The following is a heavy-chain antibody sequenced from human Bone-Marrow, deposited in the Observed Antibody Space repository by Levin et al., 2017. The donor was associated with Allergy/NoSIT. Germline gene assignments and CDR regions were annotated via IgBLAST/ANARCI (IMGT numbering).Heavy chain of an antibody. CDR2: ISGSGGST. Sequence: PASETLSLTCAASGFTFSSYAMSWVRQAPGKGLEWVSAISGSGGSTYYADSVKGRFTISRDNSKNTLYLQMNSLRAEDTAVYYCAKDPSVRRHYYYYGMDVWGQGTTVTVSS. J-gene: IGHJ6*02. CDR3: AKDPSVRRHYYYYGMDV. CDR1: GFTFSSYA. D-gene: IGHD3-10*01. V-gene: IGHV3-23*01.